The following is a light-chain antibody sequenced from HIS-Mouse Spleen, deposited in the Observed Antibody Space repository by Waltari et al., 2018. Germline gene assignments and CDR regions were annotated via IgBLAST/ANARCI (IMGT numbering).Light chain of an antibody. CDR2: DDS. CDR1: NIGRKS. V-gene: IGLV3-21*02. Sequence: SYVLTQPPSVSVAPGQTARITCGGNNIGRKSLNWYQPKPGQAPVLVVYDDSDRPSGIPERFSGSNSGNTATLTISRVEAGDEADYYCQVWDSSSDHYVFGTGTKVTVL. CDR3: QVWDSSSDHYV. J-gene: IGLJ1*01.